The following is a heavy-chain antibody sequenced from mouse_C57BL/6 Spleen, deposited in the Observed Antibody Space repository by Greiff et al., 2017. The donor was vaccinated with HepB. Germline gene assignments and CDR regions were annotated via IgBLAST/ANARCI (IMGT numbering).Heavy chain of an antibody. V-gene: IGHV5-4*01. D-gene: IGHD2-1*01. CDR2: ISDGGSYT. J-gene: IGHJ1*03. Sequence: EVQLVESGGGLVKPGGSLKLSCAASGFTFSSYAMSWVRQTPEKRLEWVATISDGGSYTYYPDNVKGRFTISRDNAKNNLYLQMSHLKSEDTAMYYCASKNGNYGGNFDVWGTGTTVTVSS. CDR1: GFTFSSYA. CDR3: ASKNGNYGGNFDV.